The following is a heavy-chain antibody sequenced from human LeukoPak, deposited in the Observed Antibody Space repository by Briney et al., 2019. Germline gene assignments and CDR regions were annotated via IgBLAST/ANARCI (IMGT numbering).Heavy chain of an antibody. J-gene: IGHJ4*02. Sequence: SVKVSCKASGYTFTSYGISWARQAPGQGLEWMGWISAYNGNTNYAQKLQGRVTMTTDTSTSTAYMELRSLRSDDTAVYYCAASNIVVVPAATPPSFDYWGQGTLVTVSS. CDR3: AASNIVVVPAATPPSFDY. V-gene: IGHV1-18*01. CDR2: ISAYNGNT. D-gene: IGHD2-2*02. CDR1: GYTFTSYG.